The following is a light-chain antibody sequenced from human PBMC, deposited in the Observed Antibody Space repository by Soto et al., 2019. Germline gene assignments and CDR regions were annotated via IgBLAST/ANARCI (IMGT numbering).Light chain of an antibody. V-gene: IGKV1-27*01. CDR3: QKYESAPWT. J-gene: IGKJ1*01. Sequence: DIQMTQSPSSLSASVGAGVTITCRASQGIAYHLAWYQQRPGKVPKLLIYAASTLQSGVPSRFSGSGYGTVFTLTISSLQPEDVATYFCQKYESAPWTFGQGTKVDIK. CDR2: AAS. CDR1: QGIAYH.